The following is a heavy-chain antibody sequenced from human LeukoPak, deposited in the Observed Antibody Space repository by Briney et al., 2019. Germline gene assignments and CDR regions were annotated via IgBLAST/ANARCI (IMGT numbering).Heavy chain of an antibody. J-gene: IGHJ3*02. CDR2: INHSGST. CDR3: ARRRRYDYLSFDI. D-gene: IGHD4/OR15-4a*01. CDR1: GFTFSNYW. Sequence: GSLRLSCAAPGFTFSNYWMHWVRQAPGKGLEWIGEINHSGSTNYNPSLKSRVTISVDTSKNQFSLKLSSVTAADTAVYYCARRRRYDYLSFDIWGQGTMVTVSS. V-gene: IGHV4-34*01.